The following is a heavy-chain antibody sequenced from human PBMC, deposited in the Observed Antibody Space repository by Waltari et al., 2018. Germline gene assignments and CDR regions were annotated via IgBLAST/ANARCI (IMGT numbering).Heavy chain of an antibody. CDR2: IYYSGST. J-gene: IGHJ4*02. Sequence: QVQLQESGPGLVKPSQTLSLTCTVSGGAIRSGGYYWRWIRQHPGKGLEWIGYIYYSGSTYYYPSLKSRVTISVDTAKIQFSLKLSSVTAADTAVYYCARDQGSSLFDYWGQGTLVTVSS. V-gene: IGHV4-31*03. D-gene: IGHD6-6*01. CDR1: GGAIRSGGYY. CDR3: ARDQGSSLFDY.